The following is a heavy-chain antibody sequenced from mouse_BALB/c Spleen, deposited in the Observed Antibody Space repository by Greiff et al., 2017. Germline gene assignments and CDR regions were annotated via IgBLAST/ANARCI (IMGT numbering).Heavy chain of an antibody. CDR3: ARWHYYGSSYGWFAY. Sequence: EVKLMESGPGLVKPSQSLSLTCTVTGYSITSDYAWNWIRQFPGNKLEWMGYISYSGSTSYNPSLKSRISITRDTSKNQFFLQLNSVTTEDTATYYCARWHYYGSSYGWFAYWGQGTLVTVSA. CDR2: ISYSGST. V-gene: IGHV3-2*02. J-gene: IGHJ3*01. CDR1: GYSITSDYA. D-gene: IGHD1-1*01.